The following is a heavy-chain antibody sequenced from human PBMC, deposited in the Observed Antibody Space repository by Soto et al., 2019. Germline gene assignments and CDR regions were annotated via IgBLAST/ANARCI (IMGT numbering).Heavy chain of an antibody. CDR3: VRVFASNTFDL. CDR2: ISNSGSVI. CDR1: GFSFISYS. D-gene: IGHD3-3*01. J-gene: IGHJ3*01. Sequence: EVQLVESGGNLVQRGGSLRLSCAASGFSFISYSMSWVRQAPGKGLEWVSYISNSGSVIHDADSVKGRFTISRDNAKNSLSLQMNSLRDEDTALYYCVRVFASNTFDLWGQGTVVTVSS. V-gene: IGHV3-48*02.